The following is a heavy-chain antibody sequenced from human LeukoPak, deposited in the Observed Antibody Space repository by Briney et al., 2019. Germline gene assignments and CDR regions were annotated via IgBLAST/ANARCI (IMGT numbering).Heavy chain of an antibody. CDR1: GFTFSSYR. Sequence: GGSLRLSCAASGFTFSSYRMNWVRQAPGKGLEWVANIKQDGSEKYYVDSVKGRFTISRDNAKNSLFLQMNSLRAEDTAVYYCARDTRTFDSWGQGTLVTVSS. CDR3: ARDTRTFDS. V-gene: IGHV3-7*01. J-gene: IGHJ4*02. D-gene: IGHD1-26*01. CDR2: IKQDGSEK.